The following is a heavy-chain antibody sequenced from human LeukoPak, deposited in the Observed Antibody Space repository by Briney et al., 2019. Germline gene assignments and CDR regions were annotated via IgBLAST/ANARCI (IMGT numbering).Heavy chain of an antibody. CDR1: GYSFTNYW. CDR3: ARSYSSSWYALAY. CDR2: IYPGDSET. V-gene: IGHV5-51*01. J-gene: IGHJ4*02. D-gene: IGHD6-13*01. Sequence: GESLKISCKGSGYSFTNYWIGWVRQMPGKGLEWMGIIYPGDSETRYSPSFQGQVTISADKSISTAYLRWSSLKALDTAMYYCARSYSSSWYALAYWGQGALVTVSS.